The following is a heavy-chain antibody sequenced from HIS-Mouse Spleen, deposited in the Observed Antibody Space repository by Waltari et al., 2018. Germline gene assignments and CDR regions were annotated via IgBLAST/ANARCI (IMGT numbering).Heavy chain of an antibody. CDR1: GFTFSSYG. CDR2: ISYDGSKK. D-gene: IGHD3-10*01. CDR3: EGVYGSGSYYFDY. Sequence: QVQLVESGGGVVQPGRSLRLSCAASGFTFSSYGMHWVRQALGKGLGWVAVISYDGSKKYYADSVKGRFTISRENSKNTLYLQMNSLRAEDTAVYYCEGVYGSGSYYFDYWGQGTLVTVSS. V-gene: IGHV3-30*03. J-gene: IGHJ4*02.